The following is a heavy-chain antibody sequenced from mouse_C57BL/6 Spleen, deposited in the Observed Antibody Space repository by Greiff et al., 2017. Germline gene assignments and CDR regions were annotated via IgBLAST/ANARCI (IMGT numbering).Heavy chain of an antibody. V-gene: IGHV3-1*01. J-gene: IGHJ2*01. CDR3: AREELGHFDY. Sequence: EVQLQQSGPGMVKPSQSLSLTCTVTGYSITSGYDWHWIRHFPGNKLEWMGYISYSGSTNYNPSLKSRISITHDTSKNHFFLKLNSVTTEDTATYYCAREELGHFDYWGQGTTLTVSS. CDR2: ISYSGST. D-gene: IGHD4-1*01. CDR1: GYSITSGYD.